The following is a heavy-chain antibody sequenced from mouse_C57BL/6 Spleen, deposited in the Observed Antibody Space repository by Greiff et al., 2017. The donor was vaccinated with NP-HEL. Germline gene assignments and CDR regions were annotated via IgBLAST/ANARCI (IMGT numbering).Heavy chain of an antibody. CDR3: ARSPSTVVEAWFAY. D-gene: IGHD1-1*01. Sequence: QVQLKQPGAELVRPGSSVKLSCKASGYTFTSYWMHWVKQRPIQGLEWIGNIDPSDSETHYNQKFKDKATLTVDKSSSTAYMPLSSLTSEDSAVYYCARSPSTVVEAWFAYWGQGTLVTVSA. J-gene: IGHJ3*01. V-gene: IGHV1-52*01. CDR1: GYTFTSYW. CDR2: IDPSDSET.